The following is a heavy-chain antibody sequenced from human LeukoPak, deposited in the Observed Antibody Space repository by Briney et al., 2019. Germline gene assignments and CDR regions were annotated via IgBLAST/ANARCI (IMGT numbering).Heavy chain of an antibody. CDR3: ARVAKWELLGKKQYYFDY. J-gene: IGHJ4*02. Sequence: GASVKVSCKASGGTFSSYAISWVRQAPGQGVEWMGGIIPIFGTANYAQKFQGKVTITADESTSTAYMELSSLRSEDTAVYCCARVAKWELLGKKQYYFDYWGQGTLVTVSS. CDR2: IIPIFGTA. V-gene: IGHV1-69*13. D-gene: IGHD1-26*01. CDR1: GGTFSSYA.